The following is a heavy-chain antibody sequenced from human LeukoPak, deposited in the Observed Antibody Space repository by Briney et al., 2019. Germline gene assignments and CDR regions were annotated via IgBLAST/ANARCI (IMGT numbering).Heavy chain of an antibody. V-gene: IGHV4-59*01. J-gene: IGHJ4*02. CDR2: IYYSGST. CDR1: GGSISSYY. Sequence: SETLSLTCTVSGGSISSYYWSWIRQPPGKGLEWIGYIYYSGSTNYNPSLKSRVTISVDTSKNQFSLKLSSATAADTAVYYCASTSSSYYFDYWGQGTLVTVSS. CDR3: ASTSSSYYFDY. D-gene: IGHD6-13*01.